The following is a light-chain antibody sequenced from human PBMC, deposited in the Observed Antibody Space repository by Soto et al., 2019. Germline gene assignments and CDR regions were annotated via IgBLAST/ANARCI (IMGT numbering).Light chain of an antibody. CDR3: SSYAGSNNFV. CDR1: SSDVGGYNS. J-gene: IGLJ1*01. Sequence: QSVLTQPPSVSGSPGQSVTISCTGTSSDVGGYNSVSWYQQHPGKAPKLMIYEVSKRPSGVPDRFSGSKSGNTASLTVSGLQAEDEADYYCSSYAGSNNFVFGTGTKVTVL. CDR2: EVS. V-gene: IGLV2-8*01.